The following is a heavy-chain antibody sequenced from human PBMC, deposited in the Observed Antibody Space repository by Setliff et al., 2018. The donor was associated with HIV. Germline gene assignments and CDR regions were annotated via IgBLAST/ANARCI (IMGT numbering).Heavy chain of an antibody. J-gene: IGHJ4*02. Sequence: SETLSLTCAVYGPSFSGYYWNWICQFPGKSLEWIGEINHSGTTNYSPSFKSRLNISVDVSKNQFSLRLASLSAADTAAYFCAAKPMIRGRPFAFWGQATLVTVSS. CDR2: INHSGTT. V-gene: IGHV4-34*01. CDR3: AAKPMIRGRPFAF. CDR1: GPSFSGYY. D-gene: IGHD3-10*01.